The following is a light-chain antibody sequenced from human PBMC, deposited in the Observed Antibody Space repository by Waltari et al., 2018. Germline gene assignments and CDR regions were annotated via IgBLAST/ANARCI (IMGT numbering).Light chain of an antibody. CDR2: GAS. Sequence: EIVLTQSPGTLSLSPGERATLSCRASQSVGRSLAWYQQKPGRAPRLLIYGASRRATGLPDRFSGSGSGTDFSLTISRLEPEDFAVYYCQHYVRLPATFGQGTKVEIK. CDR3: QHYVRLPAT. J-gene: IGKJ1*01. V-gene: IGKV3-20*01. CDR1: QSVGRS.